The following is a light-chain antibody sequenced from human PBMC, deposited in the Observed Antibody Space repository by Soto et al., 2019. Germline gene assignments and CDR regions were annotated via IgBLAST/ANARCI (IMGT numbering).Light chain of an antibody. Sequence: ELVLTQSPGTLSLSPVARATLSCRASQSVSSSYLAWYQQKPGQAPRLLIYGASSRATGIPDRFSGSGSGTDFTLTISRLEPEEFAVYYCQQYGSSPLTVGRGNKVAIK. J-gene: IGKJ4*01. CDR1: QSVSSSY. CDR3: QQYGSSPLT. V-gene: IGKV3-20*01. CDR2: GAS.